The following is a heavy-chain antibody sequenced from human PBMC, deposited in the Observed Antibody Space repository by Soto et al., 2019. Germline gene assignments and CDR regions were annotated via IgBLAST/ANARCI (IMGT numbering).Heavy chain of an antibody. J-gene: IGHJ6*02. CDR1: GFTFSSYA. D-gene: IGHD6-19*01. Sequence: EVQLLESGGGLVQPGGSLRLSCAASGFTFSSYAMSWVRQAPGKGLEWVSAISGSVGSTYYADSVKGRFTISRDNSKNTLYLQMNSVRAEDTAVSYCAKEHKRRLAVAGTWHYYYGMDVWGQGTTVTVSS. V-gene: IGHV3-23*01. CDR2: ISGSVGST. CDR3: AKEHKRRLAVAGTWHYYYGMDV.